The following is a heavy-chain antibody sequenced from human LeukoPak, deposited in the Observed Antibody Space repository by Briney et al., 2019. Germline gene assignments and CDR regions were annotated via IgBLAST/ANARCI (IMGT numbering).Heavy chain of an antibody. D-gene: IGHD6-19*01. V-gene: IGHV3-9*01. CDR1: GFTFDDYA. CDR2: ISWNSGSM. Sequence: PGRSLRLSCAASGFTFDDYAMHWVRQAPGKGLEWVSGISWNSGSMGYADSVKGRFTISRDNAKNSLYLQMNSLRAEDTALYYCAKEIRGTAAVAGALDYWGQGTLVTVSS. J-gene: IGHJ4*02. CDR3: AKEIRGTAAVAGALDY.